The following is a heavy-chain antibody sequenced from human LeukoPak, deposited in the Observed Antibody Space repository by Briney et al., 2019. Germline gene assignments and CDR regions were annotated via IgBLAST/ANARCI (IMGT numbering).Heavy chain of an antibody. Sequence: GRSLRLSCAASGFTFSSYGMHWVRQAPGKGLEWVAVIWYDGSKKYYADSVKGRFTISRDNSKNTLYLQMNSLRAEDTAVYYCAKDSSSWYNYFDYWGQGTLVTVSP. CDR3: AKDSSSWYNYFDY. CDR1: GFTFSSYG. CDR2: IWYDGSKK. V-gene: IGHV3-33*06. J-gene: IGHJ4*02. D-gene: IGHD6-13*01.